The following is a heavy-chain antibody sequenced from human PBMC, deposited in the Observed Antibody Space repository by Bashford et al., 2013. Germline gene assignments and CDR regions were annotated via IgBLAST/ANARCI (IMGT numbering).Heavy chain of an antibody. V-gene: IGHV1-69*06. D-gene: IGHD3-22*01. J-gene: IGHJ4*02. Sequence: SVKVSCKASGGTFSSYAISWVRQAPGQGLEWMGGIIPIFGTANYAQKFQGRVTITADKSTSTAYMELSSLRSEDTAVYYCASMGDYYDSSGYPYYFDYWGPGNPGHRLL. CDR1: GGTFSSYA. CDR3: ASMGDYYDSSGYPYYFDY. CDR2: IIPIFGTA.